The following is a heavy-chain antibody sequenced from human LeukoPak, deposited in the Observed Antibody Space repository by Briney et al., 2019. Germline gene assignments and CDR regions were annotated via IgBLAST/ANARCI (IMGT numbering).Heavy chain of an antibody. D-gene: IGHD7-27*01. CDR3: ARDPSGDRGYFDY. V-gene: IGHV1-2*02. J-gene: IGHJ4*02. CDR2: INPNSGGT. Sequence: ASVNVSCKASGYTFTGYYMQWVRQAAGQEREWMGWINPNSGGTNYAQKFQGRVTMTRDTSISTAYMELSRLRSDDTAVYYCARDPSGDRGYFDYWGQGTLVTVSS. CDR1: GYTFTGYY.